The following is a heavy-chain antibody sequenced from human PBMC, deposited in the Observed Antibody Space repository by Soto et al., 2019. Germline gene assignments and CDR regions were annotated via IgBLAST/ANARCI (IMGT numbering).Heavy chain of an antibody. CDR1: GFTFSSYA. Sequence: GSLRLSCAASGFTFSSYAMSWVRQAPGKGLEWVSAISGSGGSTYYADSVKGRFTISRDNSKNTLYLQMNSLRAEDTAVYYCTQAGHCSGGTCSVPFDIWGQGTKVTVSS. J-gene: IGHJ3*02. CDR3: TQAGHCSGGTCSVPFDI. V-gene: IGHV3-23*01. D-gene: IGHD6-19*01. CDR2: ISGSGGST.